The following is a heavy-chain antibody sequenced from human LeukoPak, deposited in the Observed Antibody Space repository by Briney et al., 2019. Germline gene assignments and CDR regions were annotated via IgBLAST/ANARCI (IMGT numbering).Heavy chain of an antibody. Sequence: SVKVSFKASGGTFSNYAISWVRQAPGQGREWMGAIIPIFGTANYAQKFQGRVTITADESTSTAYMDLSSLRSEDTAVYYCARILSSSWYEYFHHWGQGTLVSVSS. CDR3: ARILSSSWYEYFHH. J-gene: IGHJ1*01. CDR1: GGTFSNYA. CDR2: IIPIFGTA. D-gene: IGHD6-19*01. V-gene: IGHV1-69*13.